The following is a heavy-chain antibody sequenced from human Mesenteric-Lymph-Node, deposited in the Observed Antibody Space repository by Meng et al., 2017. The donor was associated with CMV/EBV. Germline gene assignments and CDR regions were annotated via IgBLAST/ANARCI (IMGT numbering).Heavy chain of an antibody. CDR1: GFKFDDYA. D-gene: IGHD3-9*01. V-gene: IGHV3-9*01. CDR2: ISWDSGNI. CDR3: AKDADYDTEGWFDP. Sequence: SLKISCAASGFKFDDYAMHWVRQTPGKGLEWVSGISWDSGNIGYADSVKGRFTISRDNAMNSLYLQMNGLRAEDTALYYCAKDADYDTEGWFDPWDQGTLVTVSS. J-gene: IGHJ5*02.